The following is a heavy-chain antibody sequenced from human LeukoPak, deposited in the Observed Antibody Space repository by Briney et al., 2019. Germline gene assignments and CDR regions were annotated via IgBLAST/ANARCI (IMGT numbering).Heavy chain of an antibody. CDR1: GGTFSGYA. CDR2: TIPILGIA. J-gene: IGHJ4*02. Sequence: ASVKVSCKASGGTFSGYAISWVRQAPGQGLEWMGRTIPILGIANYAQKFQGRVTITADKSTSTAYMELSSLRSEDTAVYYCARDFNYYDSSGYYDYWGQGTLVTVSS. D-gene: IGHD3-22*01. V-gene: IGHV1-69*04. CDR3: ARDFNYYDSSGYYDY.